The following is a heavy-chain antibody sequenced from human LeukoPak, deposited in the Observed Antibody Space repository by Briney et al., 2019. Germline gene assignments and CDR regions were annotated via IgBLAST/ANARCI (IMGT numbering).Heavy chain of an antibody. Sequence: SETLSLTCSVSTYSINSDYYWGWIRQPPGKGLEWIGSIHHSGSTYYNPSLKSRVTISVDTSKNQFPLELSSVTAADTARYFCARVHSWNGPDYWGQGTLVTVSS. CDR3: ARVHSWNGPDY. CDR1: TYSINSDYY. CDR2: IHHSGST. J-gene: IGHJ4*02. V-gene: IGHV4-38-2*02. D-gene: IGHD3-3*02.